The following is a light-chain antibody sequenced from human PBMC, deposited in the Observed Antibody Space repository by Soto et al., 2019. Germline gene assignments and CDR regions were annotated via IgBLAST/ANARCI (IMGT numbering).Light chain of an antibody. J-gene: IGLJ2*01. CDR1: SSDVGSYNL. CDR3: CSYAGSSTVV. CDR2: EGS. Sequence: QSVLTQPASVSGSPGQSITISCTGTSSDVGSYNLVSWYQQHPGKAPKLMIYEGSKRPSGVSNRFSGSKSGITASLTISGLQAEDEADYYCCSYAGSSTVVFGGGTKLTVL. V-gene: IGLV2-23*01.